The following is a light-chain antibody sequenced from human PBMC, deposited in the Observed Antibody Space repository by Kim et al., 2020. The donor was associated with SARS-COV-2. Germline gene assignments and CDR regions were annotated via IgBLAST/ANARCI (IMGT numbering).Light chain of an antibody. V-gene: IGKV1-9*01. CDR2: DAS. CDR3: QQLNSYPYT. CDR1: QDISNY. Sequence: DIQMTQSPSSLSASVGDRVTITCQASQDISNYLNWYQQKPGKAPKLLIYDASTLQSGVPSRFSGSGSGTEFTLTISSLQPEDFATYYCQQLNSYPYTFGQGTKLEI. J-gene: IGKJ2*01.